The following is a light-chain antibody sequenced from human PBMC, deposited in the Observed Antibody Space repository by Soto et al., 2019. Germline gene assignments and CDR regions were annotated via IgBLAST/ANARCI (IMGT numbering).Light chain of an antibody. V-gene: IGKV4-1*01. CDR2: WAY. Sequence: DILIRHSPDSLAVSLGERATINCESRQSFFYRSNNQHCLAWYQQKPGQPPKLLIYWAYTRESGVPDRFSGGGSGTDFTLTISGLQAEDVAVYYCQQYCVTPWTFGQGTKVDIK. CDR1: QSFFYRSNNQHC. CDR3: QQYCVTPWT. J-gene: IGKJ1*01.